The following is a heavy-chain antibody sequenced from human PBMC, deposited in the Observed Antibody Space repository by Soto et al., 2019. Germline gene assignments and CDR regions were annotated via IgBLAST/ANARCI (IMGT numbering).Heavy chain of an antibody. CDR3: ARDYCSRTSCYDY. V-gene: IGHV3-33*01. D-gene: IGHD2-2*01. CDR1: GFTLSSHG. J-gene: IGHJ4*02. CDR2: IWYDGSNK. Sequence: LRLSCAASGFTLSSHGMHWVRQAPGKGLEWVAVIWYDGSNKYYGDSVKGRFTISRDTSKNTLYLQMNSLKAEDTAVYYCARDYCSRTSCYDYWGQGTLVTVSS.